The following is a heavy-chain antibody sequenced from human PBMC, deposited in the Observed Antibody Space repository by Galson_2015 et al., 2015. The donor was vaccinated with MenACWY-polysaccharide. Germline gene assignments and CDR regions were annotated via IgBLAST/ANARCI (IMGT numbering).Heavy chain of an antibody. CDR2: ISDSSATI. CDR1: EFTFSRYR. V-gene: IGHV3-48*01. J-gene: IGHJ4*02. CDR3: ARLRFYYGWGTDY. D-gene: IGHD3-10*01. Sequence: SLRLSCAASEFTFSRYRMNWVRQAPGKGLEWVSYISDSSATIYYADSVKGRFTICRDNAKNSLYLQMNSLRAEDTAVYYCARLRFYYGWGTDYWGQGTLVAVSS.